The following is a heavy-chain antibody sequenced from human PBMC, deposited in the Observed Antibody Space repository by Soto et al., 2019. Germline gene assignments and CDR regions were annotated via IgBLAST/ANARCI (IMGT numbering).Heavy chain of an antibody. V-gene: IGHV3-23*01. J-gene: IGHJ6*03. Sequence: GGSLRLSCAASGFTFSSYAMSWVRQAPGKGLEWVSAISGSGGSTYYADSVKGRFTISRDNSKNTLYLQMNSLRAEDTAVYYCAKNFGYCSGGSCYGYYYYMDVWGKGTTVTVSS. CDR2: ISGSGGST. D-gene: IGHD2-15*01. CDR1: GFTFSSYA. CDR3: AKNFGYCSGGSCYGYYYYMDV.